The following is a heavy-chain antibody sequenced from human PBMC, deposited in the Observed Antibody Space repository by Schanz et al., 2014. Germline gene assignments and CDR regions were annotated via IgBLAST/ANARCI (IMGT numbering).Heavy chain of an antibody. Sequence: DVQLVESGGGLVQPGRSLRLSCVASGFIFDNYAMNWVRRAPGKGLEWVASISSGSTFEYYADSVKGRFTISRDNAKNSLYLQMNSLRAEDAAVYYCARVELSVYYYAMDVWGQGTTVTVSS. D-gene: IGHD2-15*01. J-gene: IGHJ6*02. CDR1: GFIFDNYA. CDR3: ARVELSVYYYAMDV. CDR2: ISSGSTFE. V-gene: IGHV3-21*01.